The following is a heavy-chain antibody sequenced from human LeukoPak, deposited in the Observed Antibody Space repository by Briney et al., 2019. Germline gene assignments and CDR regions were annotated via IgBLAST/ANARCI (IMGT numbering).Heavy chain of an antibody. D-gene: IGHD3-16*01. CDR3: TTHRGEWVLDS. CDR1: GFTFSNYA. V-gene: IGHV3-15*01. Sequence: GGSLRLSCAASGFTFSNYAMSWVRQAPGKGLEWVGRIISISGGGTSDYPAPVKGRFTISRDDSKNTVYLQMNSLKTEDTAVYYCTTHRGEWVLDSWGQGTLVTVSS. J-gene: IGHJ4*02. CDR2: IISISGGGTS.